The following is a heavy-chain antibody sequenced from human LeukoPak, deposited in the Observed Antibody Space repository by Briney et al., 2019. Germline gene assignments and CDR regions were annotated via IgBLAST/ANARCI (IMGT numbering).Heavy chain of an antibody. CDR3: ARDGDSSGYYGGDWVFDY. CDR2: IYHSGST. CDR1: GASISSGGYY. Sequence: PSQTLSLTCTVSGASISSGGYYWSWIRQPPGKGLEWIGYIYHSGSTYYNPSLKSRVTISVDRSNNQFSLKLSSVTAADTAVYYCARDGDSSGYYGGDWVFDYWGQGTLVTVSS. J-gene: IGHJ4*02. V-gene: IGHV4-30-2*01. D-gene: IGHD3-22*01.